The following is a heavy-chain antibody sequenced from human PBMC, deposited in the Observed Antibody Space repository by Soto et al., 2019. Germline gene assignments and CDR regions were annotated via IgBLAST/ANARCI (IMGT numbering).Heavy chain of an antibody. D-gene: IGHD2-2*01. CDR2: IKQDGSEK. J-gene: IGHJ6*03. V-gene: IGHV3-7*01. CDR1: GFTFSSYW. Sequence: EVQLVESGGGLVQPGGSLRLSCAASGFTFSSYWMSWVRQAPGKGLEWVANIKQDGSEKYYVDSVKGRFTISRDNAKNSLYLQMNSLRAEDTAVYYCARHPMRYCSSTSCFLINYYYMDVWGKGTPVTVSS. CDR3: ARHPMRYCSSTSCFLINYYYMDV.